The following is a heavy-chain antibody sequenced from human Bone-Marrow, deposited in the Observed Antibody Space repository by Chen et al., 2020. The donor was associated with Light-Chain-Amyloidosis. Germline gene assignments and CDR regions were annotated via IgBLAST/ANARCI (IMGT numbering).Heavy chain of an antibody. CDR2: IYPDDSDA. CDR3: ARRRDGYNFDY. Sequence: GKKPGESRKISCKGSGYTFPNYWIGWVRQMPGKGLEWMGVIYPDDSDARYSPSFEGQVTISADKSITTAYLQWRSLKASDTAMYYCARRRDGYNFDYWGQGTLVTVSS. CDR1: GYTFPNYW. D-gene: IGHD5-12*01. V-gene: IGHV5-51*01. J-gene: IGHJ4*02.